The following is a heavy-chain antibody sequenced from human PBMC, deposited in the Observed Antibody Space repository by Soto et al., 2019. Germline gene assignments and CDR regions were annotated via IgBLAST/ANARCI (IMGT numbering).Heavy chain of an antibody. V-gene: IGHV4-38-2*02. Sequence: SETLSLSCAVSGYSISSGYYWGWIRQPPGKGLEWIGSIYHSGSTYYNPSLKSRVTISVDTSNNQFSLKLSSVTAAGTAVYYCARDFPYCSSSSCQGWFDPWGQGTLVT. D-gene: IGHD2-2*01. J-gene: IGHJ5*02. CDR1: GYSISSGYY. CDR2: IYHSGST. CDR3: ARDFPYCSSSSCQGWFDP.